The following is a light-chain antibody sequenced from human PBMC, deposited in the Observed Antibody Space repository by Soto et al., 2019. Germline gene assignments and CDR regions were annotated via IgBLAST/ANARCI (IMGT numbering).Light chain of an antibody. CDR3: QQYNNWPGV. V-gene: IGKV3-15*01. CDR2: GAS. Sequence: EIVMTQSPATLSVSPGERATLSCRASQSVSSNLAWYQQKPGQPPRLLIYGASTRATDVPVRISGSGSGTEFTLTISSLHSEDFAVYYCQQYNNWPGVLGQGTKLEIK. CDR1: QSVSSN. J-gene: IGKJ2*01.